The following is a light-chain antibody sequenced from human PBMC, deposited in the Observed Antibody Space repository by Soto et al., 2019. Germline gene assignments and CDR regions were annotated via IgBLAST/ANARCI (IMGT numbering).Light chain of an antibody. V-gene: IGKV1-5*03. J-gene: IGKJ4*01. CDR3: QQYDSSSLT. Sequence: IQMTQSPSTLSASVGDRVTITCRASQSISSWLAWYQQKPGKAPKLLIYKASTLESGIPSRFSGGGSGTEFTLTISSLQPDDFATYYCQQYDSSSLTFGGGTKVEVK. CDR2: KAS. CDR1: QSISSW.